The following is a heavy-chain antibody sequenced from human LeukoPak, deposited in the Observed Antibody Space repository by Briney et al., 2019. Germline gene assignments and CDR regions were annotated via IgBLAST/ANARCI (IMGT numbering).Heavy chain of an antibody. D-gene: IGHD3-3*01. V-gene: IGHV4-39*07. CDR1: GGSISSSSYY. Sequence: SETLSLTCTVSGGSISSSSYYWGWIRQPPGKGLEWIGSIYYSGSTYYNPSLKSRVTISVDTSKNQFSLKPSSVTAADTAVYYCARAANFWSGYNHFDYWGQGTLVTVSS. J-gene: IGHJ4*02. CDR2: IYYSGST. CDR3: ARAANFWSGYNHFDY.